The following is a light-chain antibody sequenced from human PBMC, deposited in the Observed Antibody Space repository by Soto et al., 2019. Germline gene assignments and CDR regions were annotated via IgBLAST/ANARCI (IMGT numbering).Light chain of an antibody. V-gene: IGKV1-39*01. CDR2: AAS. J-gene: IGKJ5*01. Sequence: DIQMTQSPSSLSASVGDRVTITCRASESISRHLNWYQQKPGKAPKILIYAASSLQNGVPSRFRGSGSGTDFTLTITNLQPEDFATYYCQQTYSTLSITFGQGTRLGI. CDR3: QQTYSTLSIT. CDR1: ESISRH.